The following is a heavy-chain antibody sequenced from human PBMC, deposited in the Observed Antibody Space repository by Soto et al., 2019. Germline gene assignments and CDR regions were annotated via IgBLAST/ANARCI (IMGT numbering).Heavy chain of an antibody. J-gene: IGHJ4*02. D-gene: IGHD3-3*01. Sequence: RGSLLVSCSACVLRLNDYAMYWVRQAAGKGLKYVSSISRNGVSTYYADSVKCRFTISRDNSKNTLYLQMNSLRVEDTDVYYCVKDRFVNYWGQGAMVTVSS. CDR1: VLRLNDYA. CDR2: ISRNGVST. CDR3: VKDRFVNY. V-gene: IGHV3-64D*06.